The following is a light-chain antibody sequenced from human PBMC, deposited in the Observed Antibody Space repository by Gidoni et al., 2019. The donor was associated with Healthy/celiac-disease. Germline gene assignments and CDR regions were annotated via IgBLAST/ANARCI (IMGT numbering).Light chain of an antibody. CDR1: QSVSSSY. CDR3: QQYGSSPWT. Sequence: EIVLTQSPGTLSLSPGERATLSCRASQSVSSSYLAWYQQNPGQAPRLLSYGASSRATGIPDRFSRSGSGTDFTLTISRLEPEDFAVYYCQQYGSSPWTFGQGTKVEIK. V-gene: IGKV3-20*01. J-gene: IGKJ1*01. CDR2: GAS.